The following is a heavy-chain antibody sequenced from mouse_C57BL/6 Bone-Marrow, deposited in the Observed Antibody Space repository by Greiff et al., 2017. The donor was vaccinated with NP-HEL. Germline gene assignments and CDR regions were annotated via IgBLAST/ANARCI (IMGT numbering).Heavy chain of an antibody. J-gene: IGHJ2*01. V-gene: IGHV7-3*01. CDR3: ARWDGYFDY. Sequence: EVQLQESGGGLVQPGGSLRLSCAASGFTFTDYYMSWVRQPPGKALEWLGFIRNKANGYTTEYSASVKGRFTISRDNSQSILSLQMNALIAEDSATYYCARWDGYFDYWGQGTTLTVSS. CDR1: GFTFTDYY. CDR2: IRNKANGYTT. D-gene: IGHD2-3*01.